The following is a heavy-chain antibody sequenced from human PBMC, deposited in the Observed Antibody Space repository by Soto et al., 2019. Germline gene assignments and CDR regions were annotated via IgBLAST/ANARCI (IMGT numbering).Heavy chain of an antibody. D-gene: IGHD3-16*02. CDR3: ARRRSGAQFDS. CDR2: IYYSGST. V-gene: IGHV4-39*01. Sequence: PSETLCLTCTFSGGSLSSSSYYLGWIRQPPGKGLEWIGSIYYSGSTYYNPSLKSRVTISLDTSKNQFSLKLSSVTAADTAVYYCARRRSGAQFDSWGQGTLVTVSS. J-gene: IGHJ4*02. CDR1: GGSLSSSSYY.